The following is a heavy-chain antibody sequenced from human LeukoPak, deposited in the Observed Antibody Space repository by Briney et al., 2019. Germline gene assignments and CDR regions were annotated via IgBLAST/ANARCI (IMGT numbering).Heavy chain of an antibody. V-gene: IGHV4-59*01. CDR3: ARVTGYVIEDNFDY. CDR1: GGSISTYY. D-gene: IGHD2-15*01. CDR2: IYYSGST. Sequence: SETLSLTCTVSGGSISTYYWSWIRQPPGKGLEWIGYIYYSGSTNYNPSLKSRVPISVDTSKNQFSLKLRSVTAADTAVYYCARVTGYVIEDNFDYWGQGTLVTVSS. J-gene: IGHJ4*02.